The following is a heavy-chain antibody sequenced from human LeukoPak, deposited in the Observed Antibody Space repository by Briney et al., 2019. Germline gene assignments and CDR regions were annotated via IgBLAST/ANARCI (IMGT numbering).Heavy chain of an antibody. J-gene: IGHJ5*02. Sequence: GGSLRLSCAASGFTFSSYSMNWVRQAPGKGLEWVSSISSSSSYIYYADSVKGRFTISRDNAKNSLYLQMNSLRAEDTAVYYCARVIFVYGDRGWFDPWGQGTLVTVSS. CDR1: GFTFSSYS. CDR2: ISSSSSYI. CDR3: ARVIFVYGDRGWFDP. D-gene: IGHD4-17*01. V-gene: IGHV3-21*01.